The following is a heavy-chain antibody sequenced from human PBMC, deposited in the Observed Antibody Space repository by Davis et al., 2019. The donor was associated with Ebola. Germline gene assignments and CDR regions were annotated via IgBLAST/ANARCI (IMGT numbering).Heavy chain of an antibody. D-gene: IGHD3-3*01. V-gene: IGHV3-23*01. J-gene: IGHJ6*02. CDR1: GFTFSSYA. CDR2: ISGSGGST. Sequence: GESLKISCAASGFTFSSYAMSWVRQASGKGLEWVSAISGSGGSTYYADSVKGRFTISRDNSKNTLYLQMNSLRAEDTAVYYWASTPPPRLRFLEWSNYYYGMDVWGQGTTVTVSS. CDR3: ASTPPPRLRFLEWSNYYYGMDV.